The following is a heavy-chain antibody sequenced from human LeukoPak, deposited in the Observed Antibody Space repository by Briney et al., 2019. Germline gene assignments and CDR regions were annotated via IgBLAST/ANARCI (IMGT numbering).Heavy chain of an antibody. CDR1: GFTFSSYG. V-gene: IGHV3-30*03. Sequence: PGRSLRLSCAASGFTFSSYGMHWVRQAPGKGLEWVAVISYDGGNIHYADSVKGRFTISRDNSKNTLYLQMTSLRAEDTAVYYCARDRLHYDSLTGYPADWGQGTLVTVSS. J-gene: IGHJ4*02. CDR3: ARDRLHYDSLTGYPAD. D-gene: IGHD3-9*01. CDR2: ISYDGGNI.